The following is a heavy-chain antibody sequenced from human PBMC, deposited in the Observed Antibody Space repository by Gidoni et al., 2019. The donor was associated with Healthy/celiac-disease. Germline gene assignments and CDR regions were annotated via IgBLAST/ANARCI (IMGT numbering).Heavy chain of an antibody. Sequence: EVQLVESGGGLVQPGRSLRLSCTASGFTFGDYAMSWFRQAPGQGLECVGFIRSKAYGGTTEYAASVKGRFTISRDDSKSIAYLQMDSLKTEDTAVYYCTREMATILRGEENFDYWGQGTRSPSPQ. J-gene: IGHJ4*02. CDR3: TREMATILRGEENFDY. CDR1: GFTFGDYA. CDR2: IRSKAYGGTT. D-gene: IGHD5-12*01. V-gene: IGHV3-49*03.